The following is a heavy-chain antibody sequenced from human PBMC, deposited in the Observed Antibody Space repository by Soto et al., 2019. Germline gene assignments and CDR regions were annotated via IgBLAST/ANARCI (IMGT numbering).Heavy chain of an antibody. D-gene: IGHD5-18*01. CDR1: GGSISSYY. CDR3: ARYGVDTAMVFDY. Sequence: PSETLSLTCTVSGGSISSYYWSWIRQPPGKGLEWIGYIYYSGSTNYNPSLKSRVTISVDTSKNQFPLKLSSVTAADTAVYYCARYGVDTAMVFDYWGQGTLVTVSS. CDR2: IYYSGST. V-gene: IGHV4-59*01. J-gene: IGHJ4*02.